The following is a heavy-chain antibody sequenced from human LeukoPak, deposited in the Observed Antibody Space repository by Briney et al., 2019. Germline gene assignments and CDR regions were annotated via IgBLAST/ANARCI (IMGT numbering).Heavy chain of an antibody. Sequence: SETLSLTCTVSGGSISTYYWSWIRQPPGKGLEWIGYIYHSGSTKYNPSLKSRVTISVDTSKNQFSLKLMSVTAADTAVYYCARDSGTTGEVKFDPWGQGTLVTVSS. CDR3: ARDSGTTGEVKFDP. D-gene: IGHD3-10*01. CDR1: GGSISTYY. J-gene: IGHJ5*02. V-gene: IGHV4-59*12. CDR2: IYHSGST.